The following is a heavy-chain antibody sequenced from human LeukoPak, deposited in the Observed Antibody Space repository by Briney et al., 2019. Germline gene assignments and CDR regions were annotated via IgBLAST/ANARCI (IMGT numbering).Heavy chain of an antibody. Sequence: ASVKVSCKASGYTFTSYGISWVRQAPGQGLAWMGWISAYNGNTNYAQKLQGRVTMTTDTSTSTAYMELRSLRSDDTAVYYCARDRGYCSSTSCEYFDYWGQGTLVTVSS. CDR3: ARDRGYCSSTSCEYFDY. J-gene: IGHJ4*02. D-gene: IGHD2-2*01. CDR1: GYTFTSYG. V-gene: IGHV1-18*01. CDR2: ISAYNGNT.